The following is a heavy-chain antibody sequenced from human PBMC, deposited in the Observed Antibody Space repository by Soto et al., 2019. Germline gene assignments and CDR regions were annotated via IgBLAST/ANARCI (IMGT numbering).Heavy chain of an antibody. Sequence: SETQSVTCTVSGGSIRSGGYFWSWIRQPPGKGLEWIGYIYYSGSTYYNPSLKSRVTISVDTSKNQFSLKLSSVTAADTAVYYCARWLGYGPHFDYWGQGTLVTVSS. J-gene: IGHJ4*02. CDR1: GGSIRSGGYF. CDR3: ARWLGYGPHFDY. CDR2: IYYSGST. D-gene: IGHD5-12*01. V-gene: IGHV4-30-4*08.